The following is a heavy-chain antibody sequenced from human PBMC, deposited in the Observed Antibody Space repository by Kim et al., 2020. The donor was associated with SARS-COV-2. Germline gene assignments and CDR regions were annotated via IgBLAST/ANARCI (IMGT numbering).Heavy chain of an antibody. CDR2: IGTAGDT. CDR3: ARALEVSRYSSGWYGDYYYYYYGMDV. CDR1: GFTFSSYD. V-gene: IGHV3-13*01. J-gene: IGHJ6*02. D-gene: IGHD6-19*01. Sequence: GGSLRLSCAASGFTFSSYDMHWVRQATGKGLEWVSAIGTAGDTYYPGSVKGRFTISRENAKNSLYLQMNSLRAGDTAVYYCARALEVSRYSSGWYGDYYYYYYGMDVWGQGTTVTVSS.